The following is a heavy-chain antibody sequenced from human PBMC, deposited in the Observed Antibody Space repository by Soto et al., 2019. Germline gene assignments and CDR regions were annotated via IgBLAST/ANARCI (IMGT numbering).Heavy chain of an antibody. J-gene: IGHJ1*01. Sequence: PGGSLRLSCAASEFTFSSYAMSWVRQAPGKGLKWVSGISGSGDNTDYADSVKGRFTISRDNFKNTLYLQMNSLRADDTAVYYCARGSSTIAVRYFQHWGQGTLVTVSS. D-gene: IGHD6-6*01. V-gene: IGHV3-23*01. CDR1: EFTFSSYA. CDR2: ISGSGDNT. CDR3: ARGSSTIAVRYFQH.